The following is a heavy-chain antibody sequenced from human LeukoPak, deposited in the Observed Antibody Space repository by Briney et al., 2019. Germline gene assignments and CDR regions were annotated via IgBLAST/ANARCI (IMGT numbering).Heavy chain of an antibody. D-gene: IGHD5-18*01. J-gene: IGHJ4*02. CDR2: ISGSGGST. V-gene: IGHV3-23*01. Sequence: PGGSLRLSCAASGFTFSSYAMSWVRQAPGKGLEWVSAISGSGGSTYYADSVEGRFTISRDNSKNTLYLQMNSLRAEDTAVYYCAKGSVDTAMVPLDFDYWGQGTLVTVSS. CDR3: AKGSVDTAMVPLDFDY. CDR1: GFTFSSYA.